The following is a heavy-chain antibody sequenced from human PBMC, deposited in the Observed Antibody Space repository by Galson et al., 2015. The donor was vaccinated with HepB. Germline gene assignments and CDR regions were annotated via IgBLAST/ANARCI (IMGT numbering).Heavy chain of an antibody. CDR1: GFIFDDYT. CDR3: VKDMGHGDYGWAFDV. V-gene: IGHV3-9*01. CDR2: ISWNSGNI. D-gene: IGHD4-17*01. J-gene: IGHJ3*01. Sequence: SLRLPCAASGFIFDDYTMHWVRQVPGKGLEWVSRISWNSGNIGYADSVKGRFTISRDNAENSLTLQMDSLTAEDTALYYCVKDMGHGDYGWAFDVWGQGTMVIVSS.